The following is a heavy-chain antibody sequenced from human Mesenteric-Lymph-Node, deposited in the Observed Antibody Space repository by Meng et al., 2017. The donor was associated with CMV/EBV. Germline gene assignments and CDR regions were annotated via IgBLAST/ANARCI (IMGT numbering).Heavy chain of an antibody. D-gene: IGHD3-16*01. Sequence: SLKISCAASGFAFDHYAMHWVRQGPGKGLEWVSGISWNSGKIDYADSVKGRFTISRDNAKNTLYLQMNSLRAEDTAVYYCAKAHRWGRDYYYYYGMDVWGQGTTVTVSS. J-gene: IGHJ6*02. CDR2: ISWNSGKI. V-gene: IGHV3-9*01. CDR1: GFAFDHYA. CDR3: AKAHRWGRDYYYYYGMDV.